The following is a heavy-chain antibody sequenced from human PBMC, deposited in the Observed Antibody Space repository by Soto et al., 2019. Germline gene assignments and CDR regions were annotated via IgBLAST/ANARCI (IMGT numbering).Heavy chain of an antibody. CDR1: GFTFTRYS. CDR3: ARESEDLTSNFDY. J-gene: IGHJ4*02. V-gene: IGHV3-21*06. Sequence: LRLSCAASGFTFTRYSMNWVRQAPGKGLEWVSSISSTTNYIYYGDSMKGRFTISRDNAKNSLYLEMNSLRAENTAVYYCARESEDLTSNFDYWGQGTLVTVS. CDR2: ISSTTNYI.